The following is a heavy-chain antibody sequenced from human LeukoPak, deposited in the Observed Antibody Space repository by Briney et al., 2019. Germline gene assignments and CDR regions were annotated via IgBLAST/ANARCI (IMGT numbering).Heavy chain of an antibody. CDR2: IYYSGST. CDR1: GVSISSYY. Sequence: SETLSLTCTVSGVSISSYYWSWIRQPPGKGLESSGYIYYSGSTNYNPSLKSLVTISVYTSKNQFSLELSSVIAADTAVYYCERVYGSYAYFPERNFGYDYYYYGMDDWGQGTTVTVSS. J-gene: IGHJ6*02. V-gene: IGHV4-59*01. D-gene: IGHD5-18*01. CDR3: ERVYGSYAYFPERNFGYDYYYYGMDD.